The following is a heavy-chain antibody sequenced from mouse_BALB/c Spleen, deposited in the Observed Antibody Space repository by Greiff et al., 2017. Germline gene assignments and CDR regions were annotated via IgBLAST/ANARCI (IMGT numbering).Heavy chain of an antibody. Sequence: EVKLVESGPGLVKPSQSLSLTCTVTGYSITSDYAWNWIRQFPGNKLEWMGYISYSGSTSYNPSLKSRISITRDTSKNQFFLQLNSVTTEDTATYYCARGGYEVYYYAMDYWGQGTSVTVSS. D-gene: IGHD2-14*01. CDR2: ISYSGST. J-gene: IGHJ4*01. CDR3: ARGGYEVYYYAMDY. CDR1: GYSITSDYA. V-gene: IGHV3-2*02.